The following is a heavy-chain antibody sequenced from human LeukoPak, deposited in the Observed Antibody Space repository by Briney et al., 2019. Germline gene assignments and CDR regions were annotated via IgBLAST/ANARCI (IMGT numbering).Heavy chain of an antibody. CDR3: ARGSGSSGYGFDY. Sequence: PSETLSLTCTFSGGSISSYYWSWIRQPAGKGLEWIGRIYISGSTSYNPSLNSRVTMSVETSKNQFSLYLSSVTAADTAVYYCARGSGSSGYGFDYWGQGTLVTVSS. CDR2: IYISGST. D-gene: IGHD6-13*01. CDR1: GGSISSYY. V-gene: IGHV4-4*07. J-gene: IGHJ4*02.